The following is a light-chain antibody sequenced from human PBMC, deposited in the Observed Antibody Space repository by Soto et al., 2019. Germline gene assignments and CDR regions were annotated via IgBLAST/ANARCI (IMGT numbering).Light chain of an antibody. CDR2: EVS. CDR1: SSDVGGYDY. Sequence: QSALTQPASVFGSLGQSITISCTGTSSDVGGYDYVSWYQLHPGKAPKRMVFEVSNRPSGVSYRFSGSKSGNTASLTISGLQAEDEADYFCSSYSISTAYLFGTGTKLTVL. J-gene: IGLJ1*01. V-gene: IGLV2-14*01. CDR3: SSYSISTAYL.